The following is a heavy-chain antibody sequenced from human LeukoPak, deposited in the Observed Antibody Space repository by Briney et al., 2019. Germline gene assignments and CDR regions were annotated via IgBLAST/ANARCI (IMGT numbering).Heavy chain of an antibody. V-gene: IGHV4-59*01. CDR3: ARESLSQYNYGYGSFDY. CDR2: IYSSGTT. J-gene: IGHJ4*02. Sequence: SETLSLTCTVSGGSFNGYYWSWIRQPPGKGLEWIGYIYSSGTTNYNPSLKSRVTISVDTSKNQFSLKLSSVTAADRALYYCARESLSQYNYGYGSFDYWGQGTLVTVSS. CDR1: GGSFNGYY. D-gene: IGHD5-18*01.